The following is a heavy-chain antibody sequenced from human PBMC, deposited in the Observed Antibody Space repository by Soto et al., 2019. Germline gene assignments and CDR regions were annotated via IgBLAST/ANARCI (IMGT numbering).Heavy chain of an antibody. J-gene: IGHJ4*02. CDR1: GVSISNSSYY. Sequence: QLQLQESGPGLVKPSETLSLTCTVSGVSISNSSYYWGWIRRPPGNGLEWIGTIYYSGITYYNPSLKSRVTISVDTSKNQFSLKLTSVTAADTAVYYCARHGSNWGQGTLVTVSS. V-gene: IGHV4-39*01. CDR3: ARHGSN. CDR2: IYYSGIT.